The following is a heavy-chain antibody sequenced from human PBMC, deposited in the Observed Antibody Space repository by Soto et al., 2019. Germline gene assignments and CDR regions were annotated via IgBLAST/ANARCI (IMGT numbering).Heavy chain of an antibody. J-gene: IGHJ4*02. D-gene: IGHD7-27*01. V-gene: IGHV3-30*18. CDR3: AKDWGLGKGDYFDY. CDR2: ISYDGSKE. Sequence: ESGGGVVQPGRSLRLSYAASGFTFSSFGMHWVRQAPGKGLEWVAVISYDGSKESCADSVKGRFTISRDNSKNTLYLQMNSLRAEDTAVYYCAKDWGLGKGDYFDYWGQGTLVTVSS. CDR1: GFTFSSFG.